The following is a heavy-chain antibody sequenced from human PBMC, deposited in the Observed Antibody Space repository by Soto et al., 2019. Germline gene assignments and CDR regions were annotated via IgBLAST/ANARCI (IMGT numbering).Heavy chain of an antibody. D-gene: IGHD6-6*01. CDR1: GGTFSSYA. CDR2: IIPIFGTA. V-gene: IGHV1-69*13. J-gene: IGHJ6*02. Sequence: GASVKVSCKASGGTFSSYAISWVRQAPGQRLEWMGGIIPIFGTANYAQKFQGRVTITADESTSTAYMELSSLRSEDTAVYYCARGYSSSSAIIATFLDVWGQGTTVTVSS. CDR3: ARGYSSSSAIIATFLDV.